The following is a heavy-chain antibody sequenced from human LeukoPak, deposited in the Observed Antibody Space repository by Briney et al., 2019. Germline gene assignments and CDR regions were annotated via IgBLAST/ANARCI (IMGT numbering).Heavy chain of an antibody. J-gene: IGHJ5*02. CDR3: ARHTYSSGYINWFDP. D-gene: IGHD6-19*01. CDR2: IYYSGST. CDR1: GGSISSSSYY. Sequence: SETLSLTCTVSGGSISSSSYYWGWIRQATAKELEWIGSIYYSGSTYSNPSLKSRVTISVDTSKNQFSLKLSSVTAADTAVYYCARHTYSSGYINWFDPWGQGTPVTVSS. V-gene: IGHV4-39*01.